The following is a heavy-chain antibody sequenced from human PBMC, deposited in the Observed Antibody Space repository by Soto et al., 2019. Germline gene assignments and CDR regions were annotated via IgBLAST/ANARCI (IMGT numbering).Heavy chain of an antibody. Sequence: PGGSLRLSCAASGFTFSSYWMSWVRQAPGKGLEWVANIKQDGSEKYYVDSVKGRFTISRDNAKNSLYLQMNSLRAEDTAVYYCAREGVVVAATSYYYGMDVWGQGTTVTVSS. D-gene: IGHD2-15*01. V-gene: IGHV3-7*03. CDR3: AREGVVVAATSYYYGMDV. CDR1: GFTFSSYW. J-gene: IGHJ6*02. CDR2: IKQDGSEK.